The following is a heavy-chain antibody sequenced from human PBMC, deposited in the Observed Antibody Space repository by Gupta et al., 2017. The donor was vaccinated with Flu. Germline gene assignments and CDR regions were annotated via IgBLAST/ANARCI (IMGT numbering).Heavy chain of an antibody. D-gene: IGHD6-6*01. Sequence: FSSRSYVWDWGRQAPGKGLEWVAVIWYDESSETYADSVKGRFTISRYNSKNTVSLQMNNLRTEDTAVYYCARWGGSSSSDYHCMDVWGQGTTVTVSS. CDR3: ARWGGSSSSDYHCMDV. V-gene: IGHV3-33*01. CDR2: IWYDESSE. CDR1: FSSRSYV. J-gene: IGHJ6*02.